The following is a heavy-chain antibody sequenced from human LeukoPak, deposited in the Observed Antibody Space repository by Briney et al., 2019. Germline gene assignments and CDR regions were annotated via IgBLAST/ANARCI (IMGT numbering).Heavy chain of an antibody. CDR1: GYTFTSYG. CDR3: AREKFTRMRLLDY. Sequence: ASVTVSCTASGYTFTSYGISWVGQAPGQGLEGMGWISAYNGNTNYAQKLQGRVTMTTDTSTSTAYMELRSLRSDDTAVYYCAREKFTRMRLLDYWGQGTLVTVSS. V-gene: IGHV1-18*01. CDR2: ISAYNGNT. D-gene: IGHD1-14*01. J-gene: IGHJ4*02.